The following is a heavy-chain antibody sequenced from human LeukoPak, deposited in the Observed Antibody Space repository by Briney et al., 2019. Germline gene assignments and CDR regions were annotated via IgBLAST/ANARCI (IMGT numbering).Heavy chain of an antibody. Sequence: ASVKVSCKASGYTFTSYDINWVRQATGQGLEWMGWMNPNSGNTGYAQKFQGRVTMTRNTSISTAYMELSSLRSEDTAVYYCARGRIAAAGKTYDYWGQGTLVTVSS. CDR3: ARGRIAAAGKTYDY. CDR1: GYTFTSYD. J-gene: IGHJ4*02. V-gene: IGHV1-8*01. D-gene: IGHD6-13*01. CDR2: MNPNSGNT.